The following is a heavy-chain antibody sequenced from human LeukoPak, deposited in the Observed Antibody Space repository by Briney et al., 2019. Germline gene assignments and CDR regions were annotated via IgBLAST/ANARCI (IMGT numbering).Heavy chain of an antibody. Sequence: GGSLRLSCAASGFTFSSHWMTWIRQAPGKGLEWVASIKKDVGEKFYVDSVKGRFTISRDNAKNSLYLHMNSLRVEDTAVYYCARKGGLTPSDYWGQGTLVTVSS. D-gene: IGHD3-16*01. CDR1: GFTFSSHW. CDR3: ARKGGLTPSDY. CDR2: IKKDVGEK. J-gene: IGHJ4*02. V-gene: IGHV3-7*01.